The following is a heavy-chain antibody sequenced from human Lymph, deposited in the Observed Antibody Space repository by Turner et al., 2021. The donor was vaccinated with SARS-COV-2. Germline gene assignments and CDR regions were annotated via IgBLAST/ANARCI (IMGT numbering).Heavy chain of an antibody. CDR3: ARDLGPLAFDI. CDR1: GFTVSSNY. Sequence: EVQLVETGGGCIQPGGSLRLSCAASGFTVSSNYMSWVRQAPGKGLEWVSVIYIGGTTYYADSVKGRFTISRDNSKNTLYLQMNSLRAEDTAVYYCARDLGPLAFDIWGQGTMVTVSS. CDR2: IYIGGTT. V-gene: IGHV3-53*02. J-gene: IGHJ3*02.